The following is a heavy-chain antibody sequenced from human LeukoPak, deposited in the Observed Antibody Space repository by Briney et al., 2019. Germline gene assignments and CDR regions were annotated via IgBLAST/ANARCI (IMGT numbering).Heavy chain of an antibody. J-gene: IGHJ4*02. Sequence: GASLRLSCAASGFTFSSYAMSWVRQAPEKGLEWVSTISGSGSNTYYADSVTGRFTISRDNSKNTLSLQMNSLRAEDTALYYCAKTWVMVAATPNFDYWGQGTQVTVSS. CDR1: GFTFSSYA. V-gene: IGHV3-23*01. CDR2: ISGSGSNT. D-gene: IGHD2-15*01. CDR3: AKTWVMVAATPNFDY.